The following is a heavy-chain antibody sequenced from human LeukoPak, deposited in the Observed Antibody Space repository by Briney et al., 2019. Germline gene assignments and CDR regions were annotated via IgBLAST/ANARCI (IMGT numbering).Heavy chain of an antibody. CDR3: AKYDILTGYYSSFDY. CDR2: ISGSGCST. Sequence: PGGSLRLSCAASGFTFSSFAMSWVRQAPGKGLEWVSAISGSGCSTYYADSVKGRFTISRDNSKNTLYLQMNSLRAEDTAIYYCAKYDILTGYYSSFDYWGQGTLVTVSS. CDR1: GFTFSSFA. D-gene: IGHD3-9*01. J-gene: IGHJ4*02. V-gene: IGHV3-23*01.